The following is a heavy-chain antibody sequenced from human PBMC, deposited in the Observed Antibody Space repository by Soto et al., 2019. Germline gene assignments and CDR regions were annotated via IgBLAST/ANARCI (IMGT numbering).Heavy chain of an antibody. J-gene: IGHJ6*02. CDR1: GFTFSDFV. CDR3: AVNLGQNYYRLDV. CDR2: ITGSGGSA. V-gene: IGHV3-23*01. Sequence: GGSLRLSCAASGFTFSDFVMSWVRQVPGKGLEWVSAITGSGGSAYYADSVKGRFTISRDNSKRTVFLEVSSLGAADTAVYYCAVNLGQNYYRLDVWGQGTTVTVSS. D-gene: IGHD3-22*01.